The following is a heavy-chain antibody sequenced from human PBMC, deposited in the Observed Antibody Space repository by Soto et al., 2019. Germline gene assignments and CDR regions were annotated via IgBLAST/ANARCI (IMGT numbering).Heavy chain of an antibody. J-gene: IGHJ4*02. Sequence: SETLSLTCAVSGGSISSDDRSWSWVRQPPGKGLEWIGYIYNSDNIYYNPSLKSRVTISADRSKNQFSLKLGSVTAADTAVYYCARWAPRGYSYGYLDYWGQGTLVTVSS. D-gene: IGHD5-18*01. CDR2: IYNSDNI. CDR3: ARWAPRGYSYGYLDY. V-gene: IGHV4-30-2*01. CDR1: GGSISSDDRS.